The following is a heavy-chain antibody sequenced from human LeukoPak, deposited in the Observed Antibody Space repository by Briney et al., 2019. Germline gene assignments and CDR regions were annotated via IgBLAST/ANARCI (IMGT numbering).Heavy chain of an antibody. CDR2: IRSSGSTI. CDR1: GFAFSDYY. V-gene: IGHV3-11*01. D-gene: IGHD2-15*01. J-gene: IGHJ3*02. CDR3: AREGAVFSGGSYYGLGAFDI. Sequence: GGSLRLSCAASGFAFSDYYMSWIRQAPGKGLEWVSYIRSSGSTIHYADSVKGRFTISRDNAKNSLYLQLNSLRAEDTAVYYCAREGAVFSGGSYYGLGAFDIWGQGTMVTVSS.